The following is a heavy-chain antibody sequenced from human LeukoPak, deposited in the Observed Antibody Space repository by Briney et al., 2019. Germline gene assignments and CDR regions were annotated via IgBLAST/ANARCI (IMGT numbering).Heavy chain of an antibody. CDR3: AKDIRGDFAAGFFDY. Sequence: ALRLSCAASGFTFDDYAMHWVRQAPGKGLEWVSGISWNSGSTGYADSVKGRFTISRDNAKNSLYLQMNSLRAEDTALYYCAKDIRGDFAAGFFDYWGQGTLVTVSS. J-gene: IGHJ4*02. D-gene: IGHD2-21*02. CDR1: GFTFDDYA. V-gene: IGHV3-9*01. CDR2: ISWNSGST.